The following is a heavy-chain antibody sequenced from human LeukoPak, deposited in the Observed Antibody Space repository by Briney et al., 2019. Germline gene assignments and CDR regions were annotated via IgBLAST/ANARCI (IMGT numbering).Heavy chain of an antibody. CDR2: ISSSSSTI. V-gene: IGHV3-48*01. CDR1: GFTFSSYS. D-gene: IGHD2/OR15-2a*01. Sequence: GGSLRLSCAASGFTFSSYSMNWVRQAPGKGLEWVSYISSSSSTIYYADSAKGRFTISRDNAKNSLYLQMNSLRAEDTAVYYCARDFDGQLLRPLLSRGGYFDYWGQGTLVTVSS. CDR3: ARDFDGQLLRPLLSRGGYFDY. J-gene: IGHJ4*02.